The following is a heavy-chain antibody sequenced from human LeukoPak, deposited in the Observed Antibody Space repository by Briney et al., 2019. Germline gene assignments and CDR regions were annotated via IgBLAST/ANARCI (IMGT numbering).Heavy chain of an antibody. D-gene: IGHD3-16*01. J-gene: IGHJ4*02. Sequence: ASVKVSCKASGYTLTDYYIHWVRQAPGHGLEWMGWINPNSGDTNYAQIFQGRVTMTRDTSISTAYMELSRLRSDDTAVYYCARDSAVITYAYWGQGTLVTVSS. CDR1: GYTLTDYY. CDR2: INPNSGDT. CDR3: ARDSAVITYAY. V-gene: IGHV1-2*02.